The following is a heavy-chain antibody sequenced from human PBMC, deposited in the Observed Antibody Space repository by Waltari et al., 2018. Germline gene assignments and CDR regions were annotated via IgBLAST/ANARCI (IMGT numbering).Heavy chain of an antibody. D-gene: IGHD3-10*01. CDR2: IYYSGST. J-gene: IGHJ3*02. CDR3: ARSMVQGVIYAFDI. Sequence: QVQLQESGPGLVKPSETLSLTCTVSGGSISSHYWSWIRQPPGKGLEWIGYIYYSGSTNYTPSLKRRVTISVDTSKNQFSLKLSSVTAADTAVYYCARSMVQGVIYAFDIWGQGTMVTVSS. CDR1: GGSISSHY. V-gene: IGHV4-59*11.